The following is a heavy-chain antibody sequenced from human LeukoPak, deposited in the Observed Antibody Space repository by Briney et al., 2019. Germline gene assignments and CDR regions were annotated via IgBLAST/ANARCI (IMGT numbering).Heavy chain of an antibody. D-gene: IGHD1-26*01. CDR2: IWYDGSNK. Sequence: GGSLRLSCAASGFTFGSYGMHWVRQAPGKGLEWVAVIWYDGSNKYYADSVKGRFTISRDNSKNTLYLQMNSLRAEDTAVYYCARGLYSGSYGGFDYWGQGTLVTVSS. V-gene: IGHV3-33*01. J-gene: IGHJ4*02. CDR3: ARGLYSGSYGGFDY. CDR1: GFTFGSYG.